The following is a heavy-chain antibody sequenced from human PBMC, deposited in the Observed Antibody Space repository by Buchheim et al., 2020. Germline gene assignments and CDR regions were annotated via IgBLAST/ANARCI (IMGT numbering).Heavy chain of an antibody. Sequence: QVQLQESGPGLVKPSETLSLTCTVSGGSIMTRNYYWSWIRQPAGKGLEWIGRLYTSGSTYYNPSLQSRVTLSLDPSKNPFPLKLSSVTAADTAVYYCARGVMATSTYFDYWGQGTL. CDR3: ARGVMATSTYFDY. V-gene: IGHV4-61*02. CDR1: GGSIMTRNYY. CDR2: LYTSGST. D-gene: IGHD5-24*01. J-gene: IGHJ4*02.